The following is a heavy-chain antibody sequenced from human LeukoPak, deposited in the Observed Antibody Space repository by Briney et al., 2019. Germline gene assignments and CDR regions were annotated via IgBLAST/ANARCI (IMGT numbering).Heavy chain of an antibody. J-gene: IGHJ4*02. CDR1: GGSISSYY. V-gene: IGHV4-59*01. Sequence: SSETLSLTCTVSGGSISSYYWSWIRQPPGKGLEWIGYIYYSGSTNYNPSLKSRVTISVETSKNQFSLKLSSVTAADTAVYYCARSIAAAGTKIDYWGQGTLVTVSS. CDR3: ARSIAAAGTKIDY. D-gene: IGHD6-13*01. CDR2: IYYSGST.